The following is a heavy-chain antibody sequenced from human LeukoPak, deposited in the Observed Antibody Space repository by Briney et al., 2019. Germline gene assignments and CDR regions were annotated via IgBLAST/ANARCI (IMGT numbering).Heavy chain of an antibody. D-gene: IGHD2-2*01. V-gene: IGHV4-38-2*02. J-gene: IGHJ3*02. Sequence: SETLSLTCSVSGFFISNGYYWGWIRQPPGKGLDWIGIINHSGSTYYNPSLKSRVTMSVDTSKNQFSLKVSSVTAADTAVYYCARDACSSTSCSDAFDIWGQGTMVTVSS. CDR1: GFFISNGYY. CDR3: ARDACSSTSCSDAFDI. CDR2: INHSGST.